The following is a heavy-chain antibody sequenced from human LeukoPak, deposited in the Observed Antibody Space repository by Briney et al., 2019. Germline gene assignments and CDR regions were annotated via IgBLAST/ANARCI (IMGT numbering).Heavy chain of an antibody. CDR2: MYHSGST. Sequence: SETLSLTCTVSGDSISSYYWSWIRQSPGKGLEWIGYMYHSGSTDYNPYLKSRVTISVDTSKNQFSLKLSSVTAADTAAYYCARGGEMATVDFWGQGTLVTVSS. J-gene: IGHJ4*02. CDR3: ARGGEMATVDF. V-gene: IGHV4-59*01. CDR1: GDSISSYY. D-gene: IGHD5-24*01.